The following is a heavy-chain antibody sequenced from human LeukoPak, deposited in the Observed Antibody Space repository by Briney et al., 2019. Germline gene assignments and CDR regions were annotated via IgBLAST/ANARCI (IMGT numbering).Heavy chain of an antibody. CDR3: ARSDTTMVRGVITPLGY. V-gene: IGHV1-18*01. J-gene: IGHJ4*02. CDR1: GYTFTSYG. Sequence: GASVKVSSKASGYTFTSYGISWVRQAPGQGLEWMGWISAYNGNTNYAQKLQGRVTMTTDTSTSTAYMELRGLRSDDTAVYYCARSDTTMVRGVITPLGYWGQGTLVTVSS. D-gene: IGHD3-10*01. CDR2: ISAYNGNT.